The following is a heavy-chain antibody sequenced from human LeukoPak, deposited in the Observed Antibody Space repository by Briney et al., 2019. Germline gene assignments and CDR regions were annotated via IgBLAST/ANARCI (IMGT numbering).Heavy chain of an antibody. CDR3: ARGEQWLVYAFDI. CDR2: INHSGST. Sequence: SETLSLTCAVYGGSFSGYYWSWIRQPPGKGLEWIGEINHSGSTNYNPSLKSRVTISVDTSKNQFSLKLSSVTAADTAVYYCARGEQWLVYAFDIWGQGTMVTVSS. CDR1: GGSFSGYY. V-gene: IGHV4-34*01. J-gene: IGHJ3*02. D-gene: IGHD6-19*01.